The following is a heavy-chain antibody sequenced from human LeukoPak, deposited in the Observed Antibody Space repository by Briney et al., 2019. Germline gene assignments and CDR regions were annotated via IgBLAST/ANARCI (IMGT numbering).Heavy chain of an antibody. Sequence: GGSLRLSCAASGFTFSSYGMSWVRQAPGKGLEWVSAISGSGGSTDYADSVKGRFTISRDNSKNTLYLQMNSLRAEDTAVYYCAKDPGFGGYHWFDPWGQGTLVTVSS. CDR1: GFTFSSYG. CDR2: ISGSGGST. D-gene: IGHD3-10*01. V-gene: IGHV3-23*01. J-gene: IGHJ5*02. CDR3: AKDPGFGGYHWFDP.